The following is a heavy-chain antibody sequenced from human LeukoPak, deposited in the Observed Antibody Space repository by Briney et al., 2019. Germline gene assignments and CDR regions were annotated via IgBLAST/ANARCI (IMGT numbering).Heavy chain of an antibody. CDR1: GFTLSNYW. V-gene: IGHV3-30*18. D-gene: IGHD3-22*01. Sequence: GGSLRLSCAASGFTLSNYWMHWVRQAPGKGLEWVTVISYDGSYQYYADSVKGRFTISRDNSKNTLYLQMNSLRAEDTAVYYCAKLCVDSSGYYYVQDAFDIWGQGTMVTVSS. CDR2: ISYDGSYQ. J-gene: IGHJ3*02. CDR3: AKLCVDSSGYYYVQDAFDI.